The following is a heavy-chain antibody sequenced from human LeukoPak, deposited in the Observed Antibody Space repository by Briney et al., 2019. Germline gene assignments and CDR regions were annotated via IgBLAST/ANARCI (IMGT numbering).Heavy chain of an antibody. CDR3: ARDYYDSSDYYYNHYYFDY. J-gene: IGHJ4*02. Sequence: KASETLSLTCTVSGGSISSSSYYWGWIRQPPGKGLEWIGSIYYSGSTSYNPSLKSRVTISVDTSKIQFSLKLSSVTAADTAVYYCARDYYDSSDYYYNHYYFDYWGQGTLVTVSS. V-gene: IGHV4-39*07. CDR2: IYYSGST. D-gene: IGHD3-22*01. CDR1: GGSISSSSYY.